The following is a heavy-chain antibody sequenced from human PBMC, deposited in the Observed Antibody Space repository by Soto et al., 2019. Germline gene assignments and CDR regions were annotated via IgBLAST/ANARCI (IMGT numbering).Heavy chain of an antibody. V-gene: IGHV1-69*12. CDR2: IIPIFGTA. CDR3: ARTRGVVVTPNWYFDL. Sequence: QVQLVQSGAEVKKLGSSVKVSCKASGGTFSSYAISWVRQAPGQGLEWMGGIIPIFGTANYAQKFQGRVTITADESTSTAYMELSSLRSEDTAVYYCARTRGVVVTPNWYFDLWGRGTLVTVSS. D-gene: IGHD3-22*01. CDR1: GGTFSSYA. J-gene: IGHJ2*01.